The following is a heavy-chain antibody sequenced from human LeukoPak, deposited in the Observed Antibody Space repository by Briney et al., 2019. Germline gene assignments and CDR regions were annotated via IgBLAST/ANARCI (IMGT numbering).Heavy chain of an antibody. J-gene: IGHJ6*03. Sequence: GGSLRLSCAASGFTFSTYAMTWVRQAPGKGLEWVSLISGTGGSTYYADSVKGRFTISRDNSKNTLYLQMNSLRAEDTAVYYCAKDLLTVTAARYYYYMDVWGKGTTVTVSS. CDR2: ISGTGGST. CDR3: AKDLLTVTAARYYYYMDV. V-gene: IGHV3-23*01. D-gene: IGHD1-20*01. CDR1: GFTFSTYA.